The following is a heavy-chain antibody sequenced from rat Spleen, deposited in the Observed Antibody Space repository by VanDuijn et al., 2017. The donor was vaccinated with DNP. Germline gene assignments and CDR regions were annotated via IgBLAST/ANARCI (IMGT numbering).Heavy chain of an antibody. CDR1: GFTFNYYW. Sequence: EVQLVESGGGLVQPGRSLKLSCVASGFTFNYYWMTWIRQAPEKGLEWVASINTDGDTTYYPDSVKGRFTISRDNAKSTLYLQMNSLRSEDMATYYCARHSDTDYFDYWGQGVMVTVS. CDR3: ARHSDTDYFDY. D-gene: IGHD2-2*01. J-gene: IGHJ2*01. CDR2: INTDGDTT. V-gene: IGHV5-31*01.